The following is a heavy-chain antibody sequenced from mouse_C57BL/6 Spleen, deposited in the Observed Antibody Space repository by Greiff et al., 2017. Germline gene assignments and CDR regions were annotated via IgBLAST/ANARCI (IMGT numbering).Heavy chain of an antibody. CDR3: ARGANDYDGDYYAMDY. CDR2: IDPSDSDT. V-gene: IGHV1-52*01. J-gene: IGHJ4*01. Sequence: QVQLQQPGAELVRPGSSVKLSCKASGYTFTSYWMHWVKQRPIQGLEWIGTIDPSDSDTHYNQKFKDKDTLTVDKSSSTAYMQLSSLTSEDSEVYYWARGANDYDGDYYAMDYWGQGTSVTVSS. CDR1: GYTFTSYW. D-gene: IGHD2-4*01.